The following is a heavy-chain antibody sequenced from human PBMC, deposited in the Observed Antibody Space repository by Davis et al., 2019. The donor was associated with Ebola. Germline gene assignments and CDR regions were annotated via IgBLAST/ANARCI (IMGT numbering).Heavy chain of an antibody. CDR2: ISYDGSNK. CDR1: GFTFSSYA. D-gene: IGHD3-10*01. J-gene: IGHJ4*02. V-gene: IGHV3-30-3*01. CDR3: ARWGVTY. Sequence: PGGSLRLSCAASGFTFSSYAMHWVRQAPGKGLEWVAVISYDGSNKYYADSVKGRFTISRDNSKNTLYLQMNSLRAEDTAVYYCARWGVTYWGQGTLVTVSS.